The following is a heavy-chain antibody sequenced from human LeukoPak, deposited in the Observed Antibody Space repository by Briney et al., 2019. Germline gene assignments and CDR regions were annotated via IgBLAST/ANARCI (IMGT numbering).Heavy chain of an antibody. CDR1: GYTFTSYG. CDR3: ARDLSHITGFRRGFDY. Sequence: EASVKVSCKASGYTFTSYGISWVRQAPGQGLEWMGWISAYNGNTNYAQKLQGRVTMTTDTSTSTAYMELRSLRSDDTAVYYCARDLSHITGFRRGFDYWGQGTLVTVSS. D-gene: IGHD1-20*01. J-gene: IGHJ4*02. CDR2: ISAYNGNT. V-gene: IGHV1-18*01.